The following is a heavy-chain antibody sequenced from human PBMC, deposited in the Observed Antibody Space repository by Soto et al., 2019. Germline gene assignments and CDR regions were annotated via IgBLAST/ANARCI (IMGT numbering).Heavy chain of an antibody. CDR1: GGSISSSSYY. Sequence: SETLSLTCTVSGGSISSSSYYWGWIRQPPGKGLEWIGSIYYSGSTYYNPSLKSRVTISVDTSKNQFSLKLSSVTAADTAVYYCARHLSSGWPFDYWGQGTLVTVSS. J-gene: IGHJ4*02. CDR2: IYYSGST. D-gene: IGHD6-19*01. V-gene: IGHV4-39*01. CDR3: ARHLSSGWPFDY.